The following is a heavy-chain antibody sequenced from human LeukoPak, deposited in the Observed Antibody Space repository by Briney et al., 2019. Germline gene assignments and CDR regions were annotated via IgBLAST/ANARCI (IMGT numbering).Heavy chain of an antibody. J-gene: IGHJ4*02. Sequence: SETLSLTCTVSGGSISSGGYYWSWIRQHPGKGLEWIGYIYYSGSTNYNPSLKSRVTISVDTSKNQFSLKLSSVTAADTAVFYCARSKTRSDSSIDYWGQGTLVTVSS. V-gene: IGHV4-61*08. CDR1: GGSISSGGYY. CDR3: ARSKTRSDSSIDY. D-gene: IGHD2-15*01. CDR2: IYYSGST.